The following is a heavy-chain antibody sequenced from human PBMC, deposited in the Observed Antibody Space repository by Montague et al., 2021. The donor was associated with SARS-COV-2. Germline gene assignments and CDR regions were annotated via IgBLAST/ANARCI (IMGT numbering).Heavy chain of an antibody. D-gene: IGHD3-10*01. J-gene: IGHJ6*02. V-gene: IGHV4-34*12. Sequence: SETLSLTCHVYGASFSGYYWSWVRQSPGKGLEWIGEVIHSGTTNYNPSLKGRVTISIDSSNNRFSLRLTSLTAADTGVYYCASGESFYYGSGNYYRSALDDWGQGTTVTVSS. CDR1: GASFSGYY. CDR2: VIHSGTT. CDR3: ASGESFYYGSGNYYRSALDD.